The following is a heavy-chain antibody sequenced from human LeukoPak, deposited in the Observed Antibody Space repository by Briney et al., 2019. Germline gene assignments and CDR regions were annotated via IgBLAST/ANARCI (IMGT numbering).Heavy chain of an antibody. J-gene: IGHJ4*02. CDR1: GASISSGDYY. V-gene: IGHV4-31*03. CDR3: ATVDLNMVRGIQD. D-gene: IGHD3-10*01. CDR2: INYSGGT. Sequence: PSETLSLTCTVSGASISSGDYYWIWIRQHPGKGLEWIGYINYSGGTYRNPSLKSRVTISVDTSKNQFSVTLNSVTAADTAVYYCATVDLNMVRGIQDWGQGTLVTVSS.